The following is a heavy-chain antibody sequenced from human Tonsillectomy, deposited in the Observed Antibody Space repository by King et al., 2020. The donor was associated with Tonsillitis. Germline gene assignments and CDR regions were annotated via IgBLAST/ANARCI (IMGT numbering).Heavy chain of an antibody. Sequence: VQLVESGGGLVQPGRSLRLSCAASGFTFDDFAMHWVRQVPGKGLEWVSGISWNSGSVAYADSVKGRFTISRDNAKNSLYLQMNSLRAEDTAVYYCAKDMRESSGYYGFDYWGQGTLVTVSS. D-gene: IGHD3-22*01. CDR3: AKDMRESSGYYGFDY. CDR2: ISWNSGSV. V-gene: IGHV3-9*01. CDR1: GFTFDDFA. J-gene: IGHJ4*02.